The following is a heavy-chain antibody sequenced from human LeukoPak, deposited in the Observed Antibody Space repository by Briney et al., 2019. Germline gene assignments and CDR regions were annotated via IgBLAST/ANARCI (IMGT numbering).Heavy chain of an antibody. J-gene: IGHJ1*01. D-gene: IGHD2-2*01. Sequence: SVKVSCKASGGTFSSYAISWVRQAPEQGLEWMGGIIPIFGTANYAQKFQGRVTITADESTSTAYMELSSLRSEDTAVYYCARAAGYCSSTSCYPGVHWGQGTLVTVSS. CDR1: GGTFSSYA. V-gene: IGHV1-69*13. CDR3: ARAAGYCSSTSCYPGVH. CDR2: IIPIFGTA.